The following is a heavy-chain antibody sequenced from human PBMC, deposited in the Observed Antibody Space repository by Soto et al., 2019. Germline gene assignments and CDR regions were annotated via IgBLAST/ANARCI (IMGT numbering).Heavy chain of an antibody. CDR2: IANGDNHI. D-gene: IGHD2-15*01. J-gene: IGHJ3*02. V-gene: IGHV3-21*01. CDR1: GFTFSEYS. Sequence: EVQVVESGGGLVKPGGSLRLSCAASGFTFSEYSCLWVRQAPGKGLEWLSFIANGDNHIFYSDSVKGRFTISRDNAKNSVYLQLNSLRADDSAVYYCARENGHCTDACNRGGFDIWGQGTMVTVSS. CDR3: ARENGHCTDACNRGGFDI.